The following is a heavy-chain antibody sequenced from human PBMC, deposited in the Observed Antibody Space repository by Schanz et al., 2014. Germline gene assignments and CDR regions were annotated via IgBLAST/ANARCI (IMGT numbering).Heavy chain of an antibody. CDR3: AREEGWGIAAAGPKHYYYGMDV. J-gene: IGHJ6*02. CDR2: ISSSSSYI. V-gene: IGHV3-21*01. Sequence: EVQLLESGGGLVQPGESLRVSCAASGFTFNSYAMSWVRQAPGRGLEWVSSISSSSSYIYYADSVKGRFTISRDNAKNSLYLQMNSLRAEDTAVYYCAREEGWGIAAAGPKHYYYGMDVWGRGTTVTVSS. D-gene: IGHD6-13*01. CDR1: GFTFNSYA.